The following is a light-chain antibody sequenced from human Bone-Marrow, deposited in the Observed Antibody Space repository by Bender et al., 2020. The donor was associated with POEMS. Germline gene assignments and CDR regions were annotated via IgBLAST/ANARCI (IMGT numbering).Light chain of an antibody. CDR1: SGSIASSY. J-gene: IGLJ3*02. CDR2: EDD. V-gene: IGLV6-57*01. Sequence: FILTQPHSVSASPGKTVTISCSRSSGSIASSYVQWYQQRPGTFPTTVIFEDDQRPSGVPPRFSGSIDRSSNSASLTISGLGTDDEADYYCQSYDNNNHVVFGGGTTLTVL. CDR3: QSYDNNNHVV.